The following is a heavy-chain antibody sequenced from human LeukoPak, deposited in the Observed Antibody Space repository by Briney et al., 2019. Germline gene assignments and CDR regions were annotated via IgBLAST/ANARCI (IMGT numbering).Heavy chain of an antibody. CDR3: AKAYYDFWSGHPDY. D-gene: IGHD3-3*01. CDR2: ISGSGGST. Sequence: GSLRLSCAASGFTFSSYAMSWVRQAPGKELESVSAISGSGGSTYYADSVKGRFTISRDNSKNTLYLQMNSLRAEDTAVYYCAKAYYDFWSGHPDYWGQGTLVTVSS. V-gene: IGHV3-23*01. J-gene: IGHJ4*02. CDR1: GFTFSSYA.